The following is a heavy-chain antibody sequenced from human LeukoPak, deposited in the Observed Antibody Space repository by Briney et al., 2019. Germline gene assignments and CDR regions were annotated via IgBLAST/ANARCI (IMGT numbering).Heavy chain of an antibody. CDR1: GFTVSSNY. J-gene: IGHJ5*02. CDR2: INHSGST. Sequence: GSLRLSCAASGFTVSSNYMSWVRQSPGKGLEWIGEINHSGSTNYNPSLKSRVTMSVDTPKNQFSLNLSSVTAADTAVYYCARGVRGYGGNLWGQGTLVTVSS. V-gene: IGHV4-34*01. D-gene: IGHD4-23*01. CDR3: ARGVRGYGGNL.